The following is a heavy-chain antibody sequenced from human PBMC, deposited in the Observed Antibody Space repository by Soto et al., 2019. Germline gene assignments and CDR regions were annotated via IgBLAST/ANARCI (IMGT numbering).Heavy chain of an antibody. Sequence: ASVKVSCKASGYTFTTYYMHWVRQAPGQGPEWMGIINPSGGSTTYAQKFQGRVTMTRDTSTSTVYMELSSLRSEDTAVYYCARDACDSSGYYSVTGDYWGQGTLVTVSS. V-gene: IGHV1-46*01. CDR3: ARDACDSSGYYSVTGDY. D-gene: IGHD3-22*01. J-gene: IGHJ4*02. CDR2: INPSGGST. CDR1: GYTFTTYY.